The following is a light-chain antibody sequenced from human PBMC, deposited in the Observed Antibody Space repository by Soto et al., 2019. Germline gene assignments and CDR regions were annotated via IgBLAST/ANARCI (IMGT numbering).Light chain of an antibody. Sequence: DRVTITCRASQTITNSLNWYQHRPGKAPNLLIYTASSLQSGVPSRFSGSGSGTDFTLTISSLHPEDFATYYCQQTYTIPFTFGPGTKVDIK. CDR1: QTITNS. CDR2: TAS. CDR3: QQTYTIPFT. V-gene: IGKV1-39*01. J-gene: IGKJ3*01.